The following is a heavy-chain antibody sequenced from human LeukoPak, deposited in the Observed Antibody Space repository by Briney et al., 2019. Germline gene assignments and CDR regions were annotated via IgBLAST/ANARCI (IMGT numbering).Heavy chain of an antibody. Sequence: ASVKVSCKASGYTFTSYYMHWVRQAPGQGLEWMGIINPSGGSTSYAQKFQGRVTMTRDTSTSTVCMELSSLRSEDTAVYYCARADYGDTIPQNAFDIWGQGTMVTVSS. CDR3: ARADYGDTIPQNAFDI. J-gene: IGHJ3*02. D-gene: IGHD4-17*01. V-gene: IGHV1-46*01. CDR2: INPSGGST. CDR1: GYTFTSYY.